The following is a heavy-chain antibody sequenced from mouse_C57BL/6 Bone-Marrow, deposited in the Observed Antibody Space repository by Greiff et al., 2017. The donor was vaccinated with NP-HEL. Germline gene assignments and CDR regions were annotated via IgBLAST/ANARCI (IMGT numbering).Heavy chain of an antibody. CDR3: ATYYSNYGLYYFDY. CDR1: GYTFTSYW. V-gene: IGHV1-55*01. J-gene: IGHJ2*01. D-gene: IGHD2-5*01. Sequence: QVQLQQPGAELVKPGASVKMSCKASGYTFTSYWITWVKQRPGQGLEWIGDIYPGSGSTNYNEKFKSKATLTVDTASSTAYMQLSSLTSEDSAVYYCATYYSNYGLYYFDYWGQGTTLTVSS. CDR2: IYPGSGST.